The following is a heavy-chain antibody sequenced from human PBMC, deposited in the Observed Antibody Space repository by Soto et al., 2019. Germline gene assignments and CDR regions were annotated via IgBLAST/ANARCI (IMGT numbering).Heavy chain of an antibody. J-gene: IGHJ5*02. Sequence: GGSLRLSCAASGFTFSSYGMHWVRQAPGKGLEWVAVIWYDGSNKYYADSVKGRFTISRDNSKNTLYLQMNSLRAEDTAVYYCARAAAADHEADWFDPWGQGTLVTVSS. D-gene: IGHD6-13*01. CDR1: GFTFSSYG. CDR3: ARAAAADHEADWFDP. CDR2: IWYDGSNK. V-gene: IGHV3-33*01.